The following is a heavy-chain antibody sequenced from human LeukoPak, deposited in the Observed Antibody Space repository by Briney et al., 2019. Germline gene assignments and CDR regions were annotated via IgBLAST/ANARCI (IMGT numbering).Heavy chain of an antibody. J-gene: IGHJ4*02. D-gene: IGHD1-26*01. CDR2: ISGSGGST. CDR1: GFTFSSYV. CDR3: AKLGQIVGATYLDY. Sequence: GGSLRLSCAAYGFTFSSYVMSWVRQAPGKGLEWVSAISGSGGSTYYADSVKGRFTISRDNSKNTLYLQMNSLRAEDTAVYYCAKLGQIVGATYLDYWGQGTLVTVSS. V-gene: IGHV3-23*01.